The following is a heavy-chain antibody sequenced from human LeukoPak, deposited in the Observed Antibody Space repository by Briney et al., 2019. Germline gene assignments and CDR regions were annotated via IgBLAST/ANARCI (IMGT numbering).Heavy chain of an antibody. Sequence: GASVKVSCKASGYTFTSYGISWVRQAPGQGLEWMGWISAYSGYTSYAQKYQGRVTLTTDTSMSTAYIELRSLRSDDTAVYYCARSGYDRNWYFDLWGRGTLVTVSS. D-gene: IGHD5-12*01. CDR3: ARSGYDRNWYFDL. CDR1: GYTFTSYG. V-gene: IGHV1-18*01. J-gene: IGHJ2*01. CDR2: ISAYSGYT.